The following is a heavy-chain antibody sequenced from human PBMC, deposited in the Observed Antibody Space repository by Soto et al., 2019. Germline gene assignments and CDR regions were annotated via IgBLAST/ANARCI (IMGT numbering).Heavy chain of an antibody. D-gene: IGHD3-9*01. CDR2: IYYSGST. V-gene: IGHV4-39*01. Sequence: PSETLSLTCTVSGGSISSSSYYWGWIRQPPGKGLEWIGSIYYSGSTYYNPSLKSRVTISVDTSKNQFSLKLSSVTAADTAVYYFASNPEPRLRYFDWLLSHYYDYWGQGTLVTVSS. CDR1: GGSISSSSYY. CDR3: ASNPEPRLRYFDWLLSHYYDY. J-gene: IGHJ4*02.